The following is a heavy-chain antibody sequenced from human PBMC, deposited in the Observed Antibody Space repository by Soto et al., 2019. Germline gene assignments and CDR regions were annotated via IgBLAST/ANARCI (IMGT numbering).Heavy chain of an antibody. CDR1: GGSISNGGYY. CDR3: ARVRGSGSYAAYYFDS. Sequence: SETLSLTCTVSGGSISNGGYYWNWVRQRPGKGLEWIGYIHYSGSTWYNPSLESRVTISVGTSKDQFSLKLRSVTAADTAVYYCARVRGSGSYAAYYFDSWGQGTLVTVSS. J-gene: IGHJ4*01. D-gene: IGHD3-10*01. V-gene: IGHV4-31*03. CDR2: IHYSGST.